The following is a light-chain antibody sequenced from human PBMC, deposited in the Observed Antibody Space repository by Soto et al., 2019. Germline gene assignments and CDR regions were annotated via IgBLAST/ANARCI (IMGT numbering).Light chain of an antibody. CDR2: DVS. Sequence: QSALTQPASVSGSPGQSITISCSGTSSDVGAYTYVSWYQVHPGEPPKLVIYDVSKRPSGVSNRFSGSKSGNTASLTISGLQAEDEGDYYCSSYRSTSTLGVFGTGNKLTVL. V-gene: IGLV2-14*03. CDR3: SSYRSTSTLGV. J-gene: IGLJ1*01. CDR1: SSDVGAYTY.